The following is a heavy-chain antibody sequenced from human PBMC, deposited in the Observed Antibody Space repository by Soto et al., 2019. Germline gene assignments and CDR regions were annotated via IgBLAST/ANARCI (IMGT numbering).Heavy chain of an antibody. CDR2: ISYDGSNK. CDR3: AKDQAGTSWCDP. CDR1: GFTFSSYG. V-gene: IGHV3-30*18. D-gene: IGHD3-10*01. Sequence: QVQLVESGGGVVQPGRSLRLSCAASGFTFSSYGMHWVRQAPGKGLEWVAVISYDGSNKYYADSVKGRFTISRDNSKNTLYLQMNRLRAEDTAVYYCAKDQAGTSWCDPWGQGTLVTVSS. J-gene: IGHJ5*02.